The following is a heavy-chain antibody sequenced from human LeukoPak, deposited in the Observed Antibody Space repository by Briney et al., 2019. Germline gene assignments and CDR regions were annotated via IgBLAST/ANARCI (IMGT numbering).Heavy chain of an antibody. V-gene: IGHV1-2*02. CDR2: INPNSGGT. J-gene: IGHJ4*02. Sequence: GASVKVSCKASGYTFTGYYMHWVRQAPGQGLEWMAWINPNSGGTNYAQKSQGRVTVTRDTSISTAYMELSRLRSDDTAVYYCARVGSSGWYVHPTLDYWGQGTLVTVSS. D-gene: IGHD6-19*01. CDR3: ARVGSSGWYVHPTLDY. CDR1: GYTFTGYY.